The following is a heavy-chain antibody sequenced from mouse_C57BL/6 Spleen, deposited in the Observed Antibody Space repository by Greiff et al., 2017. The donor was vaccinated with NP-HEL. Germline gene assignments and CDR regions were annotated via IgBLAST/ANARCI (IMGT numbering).Heavy chain of an antibody. V-gene: IGHV1-54*01. Sequence: QVHVKQSGAELVRPGTSVKVSCKASGYAFTNYLIEWVKQRPGQGLEWIGVINPGSGGTNYNEKFKGKATLTADKSSSTAYMQLSSLTSEDSAVYFCARSPVYYGYDGAYWGQGTLVTVSA. CDR2: INPGSGGT. D-gene: IGHD2-2*01. CDR3: ARSPVYYGYDGAY. CDR1: GYAFTNYL. J-gene: IGHJ3*01.